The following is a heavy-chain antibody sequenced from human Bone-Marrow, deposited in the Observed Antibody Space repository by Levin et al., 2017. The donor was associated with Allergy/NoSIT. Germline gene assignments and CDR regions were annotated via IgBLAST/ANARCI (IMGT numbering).Heavy chain of an antibody. CDR3: ARISDARPNF. CDR2: VYYTGTP. V-gene: IGHV4-39*01. Sequence: SETLSLTCTVSGDSISRSSYYWGWIRQPPGKGLEWIGSVYYTGTPYYNPSLRSRVTVSLDTSKNQFSLNMSSMTAADTAIYYCARISDARPNFWGQGTLVIVSS. D-gene: IGHD6-6*01. J-gene: IGHJ4*02. CDR1: GDSISRSSYY.